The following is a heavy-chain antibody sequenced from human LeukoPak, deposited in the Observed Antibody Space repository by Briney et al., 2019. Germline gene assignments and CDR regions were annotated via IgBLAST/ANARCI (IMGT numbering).Heavy chain of an antibody. CDR2: IYSGGST. CDR3: ARDGSWQTYYYDSSCPAAAFDI. D-gene: IGHD3-22*01. J-gene: IGHJ3*02. CDR1: GFTVSSNY. Sequence: PGGPLRLSCAASGFTVSSNYMSWVRQAPGKGLEWVSVIYSGGSTYYADSVKGRFTISRDNSKNTLYLQMNSLRAEDTAVYYCARDGSWQTYYYDSSCPAAAFDIWGQGTMVTVSS. V-gene: IGHV3-53*01.